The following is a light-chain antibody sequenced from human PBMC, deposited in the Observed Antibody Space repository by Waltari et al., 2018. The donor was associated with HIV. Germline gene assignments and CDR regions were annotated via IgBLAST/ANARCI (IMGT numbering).Light chain of an antibody. V-gene: IGLV2-23*02. CDR3: CSYGGSRTWV. J-gene: IGLJ3*02. Sequence: QSALTQPASVSGSPGQSITVSCTGTSSDVGGYNFVSWYQQHPGKAPKLMIFDFFKRPSVVSWRFCGSGSWNTAAQTVSGRQAGDEADYYGCSYGGSRTWVFGGGTALTVL. CDR2: DFF. CDR1: SSDVGGYNF.